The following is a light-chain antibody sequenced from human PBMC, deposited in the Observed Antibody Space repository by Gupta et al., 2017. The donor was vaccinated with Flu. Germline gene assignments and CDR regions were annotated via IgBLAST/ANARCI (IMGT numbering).Light chain of an antibody. CDR3: AAWDDSLYGYV. CDR1: SSNIGSNT. CDR2: TND. J-gene: IGLJ1*01. Sequence: QSVLTQPPSASGTPGQRVTISCSGSSSNIGSNTVNWYQQLPGPAPILLIYTNDQRPSGVPDRFSGSKSGTSASLAISGLLPEDEADYYCAAWDDSLYGYVFGPGTKVTVL. V-gene: IGLV1-44*01.